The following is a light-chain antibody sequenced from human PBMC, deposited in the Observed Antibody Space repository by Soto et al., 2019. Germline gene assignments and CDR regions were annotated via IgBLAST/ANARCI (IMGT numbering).Light chain of an antibody. CDR3: QQYDNLSALS. J-gene: IGKJ4*01. Sequence: DIQMTQSPSSLSASVGDRVTITFQASQDIRNCLNWYQQKPGKAPELLIYDATNLLTGVPSRFSGSGFGTDFTFTISSLQPEDFATYYCQQYDNLSALSFGGGTKVDI. CDR1: QDIRNC. V-gene: IGKV1-33*01. CDR2: DAT.